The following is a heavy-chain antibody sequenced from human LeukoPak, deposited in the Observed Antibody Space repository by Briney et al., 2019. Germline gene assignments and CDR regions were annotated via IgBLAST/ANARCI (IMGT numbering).Heavy chain of an antibody. CDR2: ISAYNGNT. D-gene: IGHD6-13*01. V-gene: IGHV1-18*01. CDR1: GYTFTSYG. CDR3: ARWAAYSSPNKVLDY. Sequence: ASVKVSCKASGYTFTSYGISWVRQAPGQGLEWMGWISAYNGNTNYAQKVQGRVTMTTDTSTSTANMELRSLRSDDTAVYYCARWAAYSSPNKVLDYWGQGTLVTVSS. J-gene: IGHJ4*02.